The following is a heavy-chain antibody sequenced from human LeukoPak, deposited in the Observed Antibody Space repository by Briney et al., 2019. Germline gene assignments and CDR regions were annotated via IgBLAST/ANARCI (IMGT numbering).Heavy chain of an antibody. Sequence: GGSLRRSCTASGFTFGDFYMSWIRQTPGKGLEWLSYISRDSTYTNYADSVKGRFTISRDNAKNSLYLQMNSLRGEDTAVYYCAKGHYEMDVGGQGTTVTVSS. J-gene: IGHJ6*02. CDR1: GFTFGDFY. V-gene: IGHV3-11*06. CDR3: AKGHYEMDV. CDR2: ISRDSTYT.